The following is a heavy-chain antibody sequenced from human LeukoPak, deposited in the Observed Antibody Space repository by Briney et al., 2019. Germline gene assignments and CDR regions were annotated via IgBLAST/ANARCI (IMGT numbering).Heavy chain of an antibody. CDR3: ARGYYYDSSGYYAFDM. CDR1: GGFISSGGYP. J-gene: IGHJ3*02. D-gene: IGHD3-22*01. Sequence: PSETLSLTCAVSGGFISSGGYPWSWIRQPPGKGLEWIGYIYHSGSTYYNPSLKSRVTISVDRSKNQFSLKLSSVTAADTAVYYCARGYYYDSSGYYAFDMWGQGTMVTVSS. CDR2: IYHSGST. V-gene: IGHV4-30-2*01.